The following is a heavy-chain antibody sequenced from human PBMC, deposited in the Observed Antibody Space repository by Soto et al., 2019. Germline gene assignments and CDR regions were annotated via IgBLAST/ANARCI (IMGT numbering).Heavy chain of an antibody. Sequence: TSETLSLTCTVSGDSISSGDYSWSWVRQSPGKGLEWIGHIYNSGITYYNPSLKSRVVISIDTSRNQFSLRLNSLTAADRAVYFCARGVTVFGLVSRFWFDPWGQGTVVTVSS. CDR3: ARGVTVFGLVSRFWFDP. CDR1: GDSISSGDYS. J-gene: IGHJ5*02. D-gene: IGHD3-3*01. CDR2: IYNSGIT. V-gene: IGHV4-30-4*01.